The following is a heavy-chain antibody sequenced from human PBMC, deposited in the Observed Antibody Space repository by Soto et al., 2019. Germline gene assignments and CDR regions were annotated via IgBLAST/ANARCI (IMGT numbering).Heavy chain of an antibody. Sequence: PSETLSLTCTVSGGSIISYYCIFSRQPPGKGLGWIGYISYSGSTNYNPSLKSRPTISVDTSKNQFSLKLRSVTAADTAVYYCARASPYGDYALDYWGQGTLVTVSS. D-gene: IGHD4-17*01. CDR3: ARASPYGDYALDY. V-gene: IGHV4-59*01. CDR2: ISYSGST. CDR1: GGSIISYY. J-gene: IGHJ4*02.